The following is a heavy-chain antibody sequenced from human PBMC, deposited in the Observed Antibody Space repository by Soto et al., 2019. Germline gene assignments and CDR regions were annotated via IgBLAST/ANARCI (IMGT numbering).Heavy chain of an antibody. D-gene: IGHD3-10*01. CDR2: ISYDGSNK. CDR3: AKDRQAAISMFRGGYYYYAMDV. CDR1: GFTFSSYA. J-gene: IGHJ6*02. Sequence: GGSLRLSCAASGFTFSSYAMHWVRQAPGKGLERVAVISYDGSNKYYADSVKGRFTISRDNSKNTVYLQMSSLRVEDTAFYYCAKDRQAAISMFRGGYYYYAMDVWGRGTTVTVSS. V-gene: IGHV3-30-3*01.